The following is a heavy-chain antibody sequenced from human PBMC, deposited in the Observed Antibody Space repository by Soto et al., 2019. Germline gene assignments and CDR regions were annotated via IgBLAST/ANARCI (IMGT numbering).Heavy chain of an antibody. Sequence: SEPLSLTCTTTGNSICSRRCYWGWISQPSGKGLEGIASIKYSGTTFYNPSLKKRVNLSVDTSKNQFALKLSSVTAAETAVYYCARHGITGSYYDALDIWGQGTMVT. J-gene: IGHJ3*02. CDR1: GNSICSRRCY. CDR2: IKYSGTT. CDR3: ARHGITGSYYDALDI. V-gene: IGHV4-39*01. D-gene: IGHD1-26*01.